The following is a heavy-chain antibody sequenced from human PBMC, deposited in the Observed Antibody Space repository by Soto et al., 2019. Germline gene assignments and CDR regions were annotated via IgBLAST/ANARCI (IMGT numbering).Heavy chain of an antibody. D-gene: IGHD4-17*01. CDR2: INSDGHST. CDR3: ARDYGDYPPSDY. J-gene: IGHJ4*02. Sequence: EVQLVESGGGLVQPGGSLRLSCAASGFTFSSYWMHWVRQAPGKGLVWVSRINSDGHSTSYADSVKGRFTISRDKAKNTLYLQMNSLRAEDTAVYYCARDYGDYPPSDYWGQGTLVTVSS. CDR1: GFTFSSYW. V-gene: IGHV3-74*01.